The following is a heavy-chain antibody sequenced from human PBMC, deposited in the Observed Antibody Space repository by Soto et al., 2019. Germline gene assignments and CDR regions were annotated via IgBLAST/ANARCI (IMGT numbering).Heavy chain of an antibody. V-gene: IGHV1-69*12. CDR3: ARHPVSGSYAYYSGMDV. CDR2: IIPIFGTA. D-gene: IGHD1-26*01. Sequence: QVQLVQSGAEVKKPGSSVKVSCKASGGTLSSDAISWVRQAPGQGLEWMGGIIPIFGTADYAQKFQGRVTITADESTSTAYLELSSLRSEDTAVYYCARHPVSGSYAYYSGMDVWGQGTTVTVSS. J-gene: IGHJ6*02. CDR1: GGTLSSDA.